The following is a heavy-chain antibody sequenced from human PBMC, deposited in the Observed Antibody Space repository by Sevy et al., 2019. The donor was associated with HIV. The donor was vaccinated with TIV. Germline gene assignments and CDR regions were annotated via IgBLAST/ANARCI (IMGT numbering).Heavy chain of an antibody. CDR1: GFTFSIYA. CDR3: AKDQGDYVWGTFRDY. J-gene: IGHJ4*02. CDR2: LSGSGGST. Sequence: GGSLRLSCAASGFTFSIYAMSWVRQAPGKGLEWVSGLSGSGGSTYYADSVKGRFTIARDNSKNTLYRQMNSLRAEDTAVDYGAKDQGDYVWGTFRDYWGQGTLVTVSS. D-gene: IGHD3-16*02. V-gene: IGHV3-23*01.